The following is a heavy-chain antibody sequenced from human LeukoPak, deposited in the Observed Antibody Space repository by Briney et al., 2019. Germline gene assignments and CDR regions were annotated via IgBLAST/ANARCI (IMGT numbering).Heavy chain of an antibody. Sequence: GGSLRLSCAASGFTFSSYWMSWVRQAPGKGLEWVANIKQDGSEKYYVDSVKGRFTISRDNAKNSLYLQMNSLGAEDTAVYYCARDRRTYYYYYYMDVWGKGTTVTVSS. CDR3: ARDRRTYYYYYYMDV. CDR2: IKQDGSEK. D-gene: IGHD1-14*01. CDR1: GFTFSSYW. V-gene: IGHV3-7*01. J-gene: IGHJ6*03.